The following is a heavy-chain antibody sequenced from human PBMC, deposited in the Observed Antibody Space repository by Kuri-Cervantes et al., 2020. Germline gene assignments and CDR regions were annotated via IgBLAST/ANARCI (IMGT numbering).Heavy chain of an antibody. J-gene: IGHJ5*02. V-gene: IGHV1-2*04. D-gene: IGHD6-13*01. CDR2: INPSGGST. CDR3: ARGGAAAGTTRAAGWFDP. CDR1: GYTFTSYY. Sequence: ASVKVSCKASGYTFTSYYMHWVRQAPGQGLEWMGIINPSGGSTNYAQKFQGWVTMTRDTSISTAYMELSRLRSDDTAVYYCARGGAAAGTTRAAGWFDPWGQGTLVTVSS.